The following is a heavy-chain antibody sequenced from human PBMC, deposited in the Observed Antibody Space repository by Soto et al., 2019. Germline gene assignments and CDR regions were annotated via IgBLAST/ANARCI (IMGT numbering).Heavy chain of an antibody. V-gene: IGHV3-7*01. J-gene: IGHJ4*02. CDR1: GFPFSSFW. CDR3: AKGGHLDY. Sequence: EVQLVESGGGLVQPGGSLRLSCEASGFPFSSFWMSWVRQAPGKGLEWVANINEGGSEKYYVDSVRGRFTISRDNTKNSLSLHMNSLRAEDTALYYCAKGGHLDYWGQGTPVTVSS. CDR2: INEGGSEK.